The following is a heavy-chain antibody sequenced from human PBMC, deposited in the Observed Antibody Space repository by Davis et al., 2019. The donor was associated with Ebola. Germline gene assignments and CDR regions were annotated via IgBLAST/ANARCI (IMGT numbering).Heavy chain of an antibody. CDR3: ARDDDGYYD. Sequence: PSETLSLTCVVSGGSISSSNWWTWVRQPPGKGLEWIGEIYHGGNTNYNPSLKSRVTISVDKSKNHFSLKVSSVTAADTAVYYCARDDDGYYDWGQGTLVTVSS. J-gene: IGHJ4*02. D-gene: IGHD4-17*01. V-gene: IGHV4-4*02. CDR1: GGSISSSNW. CDR2: IYHGGNT.